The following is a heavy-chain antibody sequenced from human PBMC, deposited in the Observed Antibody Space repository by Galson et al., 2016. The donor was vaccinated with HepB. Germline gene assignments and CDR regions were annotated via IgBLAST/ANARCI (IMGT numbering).Heavy chain of an antibody. Sequence: SLRLSCAASGFTFSSYAMSWARQAPGKGLEWVSAIRGSGGSRYYADSVQGRFTISRDNSKNTLYVKLNSLRAEDTAVYYCAKHPLAYYYNVMDVWGQGATVTVSS. V-gene: IGHV3-23*01. CDR2: IRGSGGSR. J-gene: IGHJ6*02. CDR1: GFTFSSYA. D-gene: IGHD3-16*01. CDR3: AKHPLAYYYNVMDV.